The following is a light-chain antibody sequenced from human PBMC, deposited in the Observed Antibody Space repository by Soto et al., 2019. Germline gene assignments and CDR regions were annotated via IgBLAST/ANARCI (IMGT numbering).Light chain of an antibody. CDR3: QQYGNSPIT. V-gene: IGKV3-20*01. CDR2: GTS. J-gene: IGKJ5*01. CDR1: QSVSSSY. Sequence: EIVLTQSPGTLSLSPGEGATLSCRASQSVSSSYLAWYQQKPGQAPRLLIYGTSSRATGIPDRFSGSGSGTDFTLTISRLGPEDFAVYYCQQYGNSPITFGQGTRLEIK.